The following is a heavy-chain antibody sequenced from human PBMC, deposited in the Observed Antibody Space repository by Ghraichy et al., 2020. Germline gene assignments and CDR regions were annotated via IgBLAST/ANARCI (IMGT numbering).Heavy chain of an antibody. CDR2: IFWDNSE. Sequence: SGPTLVKPTETLTLTCTFSGFSLTTGGVGVGWLRQPPGKALEWLALIFWDNSERYTPSLKSRLTITKDTSRNRVVLTLTNVDPVDTGTYFCARRPQTAVITSTNWLDPWGQGTLVTVSS. J-gene: IGHJ5*02. CDR1: GFSLTTGGVG. CDR3: ARRPQTAVITSTNWLDP. D-gene: IGHD4-17*01. V-gene: IGHV2-5*02.